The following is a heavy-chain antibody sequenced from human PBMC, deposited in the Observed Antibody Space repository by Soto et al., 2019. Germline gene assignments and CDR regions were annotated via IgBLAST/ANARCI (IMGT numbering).Heavy chain of an antibody. J-gene: IGHJ6*02. CDR1: GGTISGYY. CDR2: IYNSGTT. CDR3: ARGEWKYYGSGSSGWSDYYYYGMDV. Sequence: PSETLSLTCTVTGGTISGYYWSWIRQAPGKGLEWIAYIYNSGTTNYNPSLKSRVTISVDTSKNQFSLKLSSVTAADTAVYYCARGEWKYYGSGSSGWSDYYYYGMDVWGQGTTVTVSS. V-gene: IGHV4-59*12. D-gene: IGHD3-10*01.